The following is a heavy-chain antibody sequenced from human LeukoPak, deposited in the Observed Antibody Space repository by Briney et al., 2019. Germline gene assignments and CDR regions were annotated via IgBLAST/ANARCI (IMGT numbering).Heavy chain of an antibody. V-gene: IGHV3-23*01. Sequence: GGSLRLSCAASGFTFSTYAMSWVRQASGRGLEWVSAVSDSGSGTYYADSVKGRFTISRDNSKNTLYLQMTSLRAEDTALYYCAKGKGSSGWYDWGQGTLVTVSS. CDR1: GFTFSTYA. J-gene: IGHJ4*02. D-gene: IGHD6-19*01. CDR2: VSDSGSGT. CDR3: AKGKGSSGWYD.